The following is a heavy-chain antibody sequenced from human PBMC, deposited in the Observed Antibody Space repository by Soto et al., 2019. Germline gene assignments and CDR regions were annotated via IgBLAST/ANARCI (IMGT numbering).Heavy chain of an antibody. Sequence: SVKVSCKASGGTFSSYAISWVRQAPGQGLEWMGGIIPIFGTANYAQKFQGRVTITADESTSTAYMELSSLRSEDTAVYYCARDCSGGSCYSEVDYYYYGMDVWGQGTTVTVSS. D-gene: IGHD2-15*01. V-gene: IGHV1-69*13. CDR3: ARDCSGGSCYSEVDYYYYGMDV. CDR1: GGTFSSYA. J-gene: IGHJ6*02. CDR2: IIPIFGTA.